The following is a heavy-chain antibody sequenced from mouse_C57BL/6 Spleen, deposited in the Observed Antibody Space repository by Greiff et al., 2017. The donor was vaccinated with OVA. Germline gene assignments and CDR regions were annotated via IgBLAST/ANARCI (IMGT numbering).Heavy chain of an antibody. J-gene: IGHJ3*01. V-gene: IGHV5-17*01. CDR1: GFTFSDYG. D-gene: IGHD2-5*01. Sequence: VQLKESGGGLVKPGGSLKLSCAASGFTFSDYGMHWVRQAPEKGLEWVAYISSGSSTIYYADTVKGRFTISRDNAKNTLFLQMTSLRSEDTAMYYCARPYYSNYWFAYWGQGTLVTVSA. CDR2: ISSGSSTI. CDR3: ARPYYSNYWFAY.